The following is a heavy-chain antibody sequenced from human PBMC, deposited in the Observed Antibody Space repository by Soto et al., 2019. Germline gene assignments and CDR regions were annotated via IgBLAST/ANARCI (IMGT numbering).Heavy chain of an antibody. CDR2: ISYDGNNK. Sequence: SCAGSGFIFSNSAFHWVRQAPGKGLEWVALISYDGNNKYYADSVKGRFTISRDNSKNTLYLQMHSLRADDTAVYYCAREVASYDRSGFFDYWGQGALVTVSS. D-gene: IGHD3-22*01. CDR3: AREVASYDRSGFFDY. CDR1: GFIFSNSA. J-gene: IGHJ4*02. V-gene: IGHV3-30-3*01.